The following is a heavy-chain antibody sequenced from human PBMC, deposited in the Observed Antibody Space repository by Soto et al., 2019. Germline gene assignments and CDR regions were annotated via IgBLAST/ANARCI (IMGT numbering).Heavy chain of an antibody. Sequence: GGSLRLSCAASGITVITNYFSWVRQAPGQGLEWVSGIYSDGSTHYADSVKGRFTIPRDNSKNTLYLQMNTLRAEDTGVYYCTRYPTKRIVTDYWGQGTLVTVSS. J-gene: IGHJ4*02. CDR2: IYSDGST. D-gene: IGHD2-21*01. CDR1: GITVITNY. CDR3: TRYPTKRIVTDY. V-gene: IGHV3-66*01.